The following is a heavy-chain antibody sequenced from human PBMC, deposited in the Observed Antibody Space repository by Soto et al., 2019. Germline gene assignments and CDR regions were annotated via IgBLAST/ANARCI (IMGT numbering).Heavy chain of an antibody. D-gene: IGHD3-22*01. CDR1: GGSISSYY. J-gene: IGHJ5*02. CDR2: IYYSGST. Sequence: SETLSLTCTVSGGSISSYYWSWLRQPPGKGLEWIGYIYYSGSTNYNPSLKSRVTISVDTSKNQFSLKLSSVTAADTAVYYCARGNSGYYFARWFDPWGQGTLVTVSS. V-gene: IGHV4-59*01. CDR3: ARGNSGYYFARWFDP.